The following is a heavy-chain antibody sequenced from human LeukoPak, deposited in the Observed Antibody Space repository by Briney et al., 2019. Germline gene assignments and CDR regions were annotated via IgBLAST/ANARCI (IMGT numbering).Heavy chain of an antibody. J-gene: IGHJ3*02. CDR3: ARAWTRGNSDAFDI. D-gene: IGHD4-23*01. Sequence: GGSLRLSCAASGFTFSSYEMNWVRQAPGKGLEWVSHISSGGSTMYYPDSVKGRFTISRDNAKSSLYLQMNSLRAEDTAVYFCARAWTRGNSDAFDIWGQGTMVTVSS. CDR2: ISSGGSTM. CDR1: GFTFSSYE. V-gene: IGHV3-48*03.